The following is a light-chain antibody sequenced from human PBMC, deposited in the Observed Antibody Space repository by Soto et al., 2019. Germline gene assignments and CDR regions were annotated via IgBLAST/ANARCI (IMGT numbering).Light chain of an antibody. J-gene: IGLJ3*02. Sequence: QSALTQPASVSGSPGQSITISCTGTSSDIGSYNLVSWYQHHPGKAPQLIIYEVTKRPSGVSGPFSGSKSGNTASLTISGLQAEDEADYYCCSYARSNPFLVFGGGTKLTVL. CDR2: EVT. CDR3: CSYARSNPFLV. CDR1: SSDIGSYNL. V-gene: IGLV2-23*02.